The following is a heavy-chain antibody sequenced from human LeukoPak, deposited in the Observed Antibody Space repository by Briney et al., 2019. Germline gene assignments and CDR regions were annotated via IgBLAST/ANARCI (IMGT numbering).Heavy chain of an antibody. CDR1: GYTFTSYD. D-gene: IGHD3-3*01. CDR2: MNPNSGNT. V-gene: IGHV1-8*01. CDR3: ARESGYHNIYYYYYYMDV. J-gene: IGHJ6*03. Sequence: ASVKVSCKASGYTFTSYDINWVRQATGQGLEWMGWMNPNSGNTGYAQKFQGRVTMTRNTPISTAYMELSSLRSEDTAVYYCARESGYHNIYYYYYYMDVWGKGTTVTVSS.